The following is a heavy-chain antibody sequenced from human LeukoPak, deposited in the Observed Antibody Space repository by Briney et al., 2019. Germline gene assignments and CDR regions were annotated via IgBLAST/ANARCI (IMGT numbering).Heavy chain of an antibody. V-gene: IGHV3-15*01. D-gene: IGHD2/OR15-2a*01. Sequence: PGGSLRLSCAASGFTFSNSWMLWVRQATGRGLEWVGRIKRDIDGGTTDYAAPVKGRFTITRDDSENTLYLQMNSLKTEDTAVYYCTTDLPRSTSCIHDYWGQGTQVTVSS. CDR2: IKRDIDGGTT. J-gene: IGHJ4*02. CDR3: TTDLPRSTSCIHDY. CDR1: GFTFSNSW.